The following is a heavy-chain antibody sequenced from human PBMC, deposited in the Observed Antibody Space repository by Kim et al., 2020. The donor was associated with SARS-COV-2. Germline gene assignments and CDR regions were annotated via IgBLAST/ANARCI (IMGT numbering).Heavy chain of an antibody. CDR3: ARAHLKVDYGDTDPEDYYYGMDV. V-gene: IGHV3-21*01. CDR1: GFTFSSYS. Sequence: GGSLRLSCAASGFTFSSYSMNWVRQAPGKGLEWVSSISSSSSYIYYADSLKGRFTISRDNAKNSLSLQMNSLRAEDTAVYYCARAHLKVDYGDTDPEDYYYGMDVWGQGTTVTVSS. D-gene: IGHD4-17*01. J-gene: IGHJ6*02. CDR2: ISSSSSYI.